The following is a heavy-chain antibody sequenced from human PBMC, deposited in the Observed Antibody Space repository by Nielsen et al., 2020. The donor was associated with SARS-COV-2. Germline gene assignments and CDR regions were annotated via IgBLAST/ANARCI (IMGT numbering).Heavy chain of an antibody. V-gene: IGHV1-69*06. J-gene: IGHJ3*02. CDR3: ARESVYDSSGYYRPDAFDI. Sequence: SVKVSCKASGGTFSSYAISWVRQAPGQGLEWMGGIIPIFGTANYAQKFQGRVTITADKSTSTAYMELSSLRSEDTAVYYCARESVYDSSGYYRPDAFDIWGQGTMVTVSS. CDR1: GGTFSSYA. D-gene: IGHD3-22*01. CDR2: IIPIFGTA.